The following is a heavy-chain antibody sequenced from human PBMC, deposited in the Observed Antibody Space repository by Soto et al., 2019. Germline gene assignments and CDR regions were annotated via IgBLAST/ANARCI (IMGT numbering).Heavy chain of an antibody. CDR1: GFTFSNAW. J-gene: IGHJ6*02. V-gene: IGHV3-15*01. CDR3: TAGVTSRGMDV. D-gene: IGHD2-21*02. Sequence: EVQLVESGGGLVKPGGSLRLSCAASGFTFSNAWMSWVRQAPGKGLEWVGRIKTKTDGGTTDYAAPVKGRFTISRDDSKITLYLQMNSLKTADTAVYYCTAGVTSRGMDVWGQGTTVTVSS. CDR2: IKTKTDGGTT.